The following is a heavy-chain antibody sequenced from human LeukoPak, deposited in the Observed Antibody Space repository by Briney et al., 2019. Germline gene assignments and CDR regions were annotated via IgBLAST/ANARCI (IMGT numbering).Heavy chain of an antibody. Sequence: GGSLRLSCAASGFTFSSYSMNWVRQAPGKGLGWVLSISSSSSYIYYADSVKGRFTISRDNAKNSLYLQMNSLRAEDTAVYYCTRDGRVAYEMDVWGQGTTVTVSS. CDR1: GFTFSSYS. D-gene: IGHD2-15*01. CDR2: ISSSSSYI. J-gene: IGHJ6*02. V-gene: IGHV3-21*06. CDR3: TRDGRVAYEMDV.